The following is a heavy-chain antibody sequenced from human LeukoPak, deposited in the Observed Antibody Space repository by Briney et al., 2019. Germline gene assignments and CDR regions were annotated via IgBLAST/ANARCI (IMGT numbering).Heavy chain of an antibody. CDR2: ISSSSSYI. Sequence: GGSLRLSCAASGFTFTSYSMNWVRQAPGKGLEWVSSISSSSSYIYYADSVKGRFTISRDNAKNSLYLQMNSLRTEDTAVYYCTTGGPDYVGMPLDFWGQGTLVTVSS. CDR1: GFTFTSYS. D-gene: IGHD4-23*01. V-gene: IGHV3-21*03. CDR3: TTGGPDYVGMPLDF. J-gene: IGHJ4*02.